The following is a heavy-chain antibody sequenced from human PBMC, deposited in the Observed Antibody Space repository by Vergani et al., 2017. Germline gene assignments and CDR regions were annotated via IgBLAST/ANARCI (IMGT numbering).Heavy chain of an antibody. CDR3: AREYSSTSGRAFDF. Sequence: EVQLVESGGGLVKRGGSLRLSCAASGFTFSSSSMNWVRQAPGKGLEWVSSISSSSSYIHYSDSLKGRFTISRDNAKSSLYLQMNSLRAEDTAVYYCAREYSSTSGRAFDFWGQGTKVTVSS. CDR2: ISSSSSYI. D-gene: IGHD2-2*01. CDR1: GFTFSSSS. J-gene: IGHJ3*01. V-gene: IGHV3-21*01.